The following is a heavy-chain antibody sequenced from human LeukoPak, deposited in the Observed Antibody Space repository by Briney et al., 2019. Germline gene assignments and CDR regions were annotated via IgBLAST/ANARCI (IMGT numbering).Heavy chain of an antibody. CDR1: GGSISSGGYY. CDR2: IYYSGST. J-gene: IGHJ5*02. CDR3: AGTNPDPSKLGYCCSTRCDGIRFDP. Sequence: SETLSLTCTVSGGSISSGGYYWSWIRQHPGKGLEWIGYIYYSGSTYYTPSLKSRVTISVDTSKNQFSLKLSSVTAADTAVYYCAGTNPDPSKLGYCCSTRCDGIRFDPWGQGTLV. D-gene: IGHD2-2*01. V-gene: IGHV4-31*03.